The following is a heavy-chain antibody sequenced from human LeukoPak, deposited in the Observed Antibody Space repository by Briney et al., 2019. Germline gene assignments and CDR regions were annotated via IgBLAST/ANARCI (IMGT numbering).Heavy chain of an antibody. J-gene: IGHJ4*02. CDR1: RFTFSSYG. CDR3: AKGSGIVGAHLDY. Sequence: PGGSLRLSCAASRFTFSSYGMHWVRQAPGKGLEWVAFIRYDGSNKYYADSVKGLFTISRDNSKNTLYLQMNSLRAEDTAVYYCAKGSGIVGAHLDYWGQGTLVTVSS. D-gene: IGHD1-26*01. V-gene: IGHV3-30*02. CDR2: IRYDGSNK.